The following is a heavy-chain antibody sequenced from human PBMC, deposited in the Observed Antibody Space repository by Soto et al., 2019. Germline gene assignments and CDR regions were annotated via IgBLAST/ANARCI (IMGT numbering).Heavy chain of an antibody. D-gene: IGHD2-15*01. Sequence: EVQLVESGGGLVQPGGSLRLSCAASGFIFSDHWMHWVRXAXXXGLVWVSRIKYDGTSTSYADSVQGRFTISRDNARNTVYLQMNSLRAEDTAVYYCARGIKNYYGVDVWGQGTTVTVSS. CDR3: ARGIKNYYGVDV. CDR1: GFIFSDHW. J-gene: IGHJ6*02. CDR2: IKYDGTST. V-gene: IGHV3-74*01.